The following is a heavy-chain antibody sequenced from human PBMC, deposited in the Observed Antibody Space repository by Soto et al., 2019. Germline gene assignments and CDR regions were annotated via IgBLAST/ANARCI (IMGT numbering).Heavy chain of an antibody. D-gene: IGHD2-2*02. J-gene: IGHJ6*02. CDR2: IYPGDSDT. CDR3: ARHGAPYCSSTSCYNSYYGMDV. V-gene: IGHV5-51*01. CDR1: GYSFTSYW. Sequence: PGESLKISCKGSGYSFTSYWIGWVRQMPGKGLEWVGIIYPGDSDTRYSPSFQGQVTISADKSISTAYLQWSSLKASDTAMYYCARHGAPYCSSTSCYNSYYGMDVWGQGTTVTVSS.